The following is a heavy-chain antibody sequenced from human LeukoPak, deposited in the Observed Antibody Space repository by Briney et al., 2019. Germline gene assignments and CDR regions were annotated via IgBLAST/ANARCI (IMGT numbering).Heavy chain of an antibody. CDR2: IYDSGST. J-gene: IGHJ4*02. CDR3: ARASGYSYESFDY. V-gene: IGHV4-39*07. Sequence: SSETPSLTCTVSGGSIRSSYYYWGWIRQPPGKGLEWIGSIYDSGSTYYNPSLKSRVTISVDRSKNQFSLKLSSVTAADTAVYYCARASGYSYESFDYWGQGTLVTVSS. D-gene: IGHD5-18*01. CDR1: GGSIRSSYYY.